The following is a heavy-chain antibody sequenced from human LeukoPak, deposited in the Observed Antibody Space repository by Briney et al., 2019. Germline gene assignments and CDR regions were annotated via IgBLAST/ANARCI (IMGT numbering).Heavy chain of an antibody. J-gene: IGHJ4*02. V-gene: IGHV4-39*07. CDR1: GGSISSSSYY. Sequence: SETLSLTFTVSGGSISSSSYYWGWIRQPPGKGLEWIGSIYYSGSTYYNPSLKSRVTISVDTSKNQFSLKLSSVTAADTAVYYCASNLNSGSYLGYFDYWGQGTLVTVSS. CDR2: IYYSGST. D-gene: IGHD3-10*01. CDR3: ASNLNSGSYLGYFDY.